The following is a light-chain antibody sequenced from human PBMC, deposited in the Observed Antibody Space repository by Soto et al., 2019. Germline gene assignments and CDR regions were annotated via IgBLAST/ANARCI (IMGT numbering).Light chain of an antibody. CDR2: DVS. V-gene: IGLV2-14*03. CDR3: KSYAGRNTYV. Sequence: QSVLTQPASVSGSPGQSITISCTGTSSDVGGYDFVSWYQHHPGKAPRLMNHDVSHRPSGLSDPFSASKSGNTDSLTISGLLAEDEADYFCKSYAGRNTYVFGSARKV. J-gene: IGLJ1*01. CDR1: SSDVGGYDF.